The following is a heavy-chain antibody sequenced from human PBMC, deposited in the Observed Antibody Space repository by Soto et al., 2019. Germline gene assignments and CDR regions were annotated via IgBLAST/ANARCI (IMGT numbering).Heavy chain of an antibody. V-gene: IGHV2-5*02. CDR2: IYWDDDT. D-gene: IGHD2-2*01. CDR1: GFSLSADGVG. CDR3: AHAYGGTSWPNDAFDV. Sequence: ITLKESGPTLVKPTQTLTLTCSFSGFSLSADGVGVGWIRQPPGKALEWLALIYWDDDTRYRPSLKSRLTSTQDSSKNQVVLTMTNMDPVDTATYYCAHAYGGTSWPNDAFDVWGQGTVVTVSS. J-gene: IGHJ3*01.